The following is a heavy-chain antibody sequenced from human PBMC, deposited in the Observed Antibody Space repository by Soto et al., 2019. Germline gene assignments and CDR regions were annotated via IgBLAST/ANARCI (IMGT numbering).Heavy chain of an antibody. V-gene: IGHV1-69*05. D-gene: IGHD3-10*01. J-gene: IGHJ5*02. CDR1: GGTFSSYA. Sequence: RASVKVSCKASGGTFSSYAISWVRQAPGQGLEWMGGIIPIFGTANYAQKFQGRVTITTDESTSTAYMELSSLRSEDTAVYYCARGGGTYYYGSGSRAFDPWGQGTLVTVST. CDR3: ARGGGTYYYGSGSRAFDP. CDR2: IIPIFGTA.